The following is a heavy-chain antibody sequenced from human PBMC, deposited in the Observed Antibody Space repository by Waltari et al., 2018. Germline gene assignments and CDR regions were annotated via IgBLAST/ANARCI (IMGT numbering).Heavy chain of an antibody. Sequence: QVKRVQAGAEGKKPGSSVRVSCRESGEIFNGHESNWVRQAAGLGLEWMGWMNPKSGKTAYAQKFQGRVTIAWDTSVSTAYMGLTRLTSDDTAVYYCARVADDGIPYFFLDVWGKGTTVTVSA. D-gene: IGHD1-26*01. V-gene: IGHV1-8*03. J-gene: IGHJ6*04. CDR1: GEIFNGHE. CDR3: ARVADDGIPYFFLDV. CDR2: MNPKSGKT.